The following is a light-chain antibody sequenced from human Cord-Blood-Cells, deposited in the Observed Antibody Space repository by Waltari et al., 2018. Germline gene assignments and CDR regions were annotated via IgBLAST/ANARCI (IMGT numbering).Light chain of an antibody. J-gene: IGLJ1*01. V-gene: IGLV2-11*01. CDR2: DVS. Sequence: QSALTQPSSVSGSPGQSVTISCTGTSRDVGGYNYVSWYQQHPGKAPKLMIYDVSKRPSGVPDRFSGSKSGNTASLTISGLQAEDEADYYCCSYAGSYPYVFGTGTKVTVL. CDR1: SRDVGGYNY. CDR3: CSYAGSYPYV.